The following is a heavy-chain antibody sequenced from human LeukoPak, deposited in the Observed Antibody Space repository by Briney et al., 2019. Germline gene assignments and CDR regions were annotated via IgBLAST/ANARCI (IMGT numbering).Heavy chain of an antibody. D-gene: IGHD3-22*01. Sequence: GASVKVSCKASGYTFTSYYMHWVRQAPGQGLEWMGITNPSGGSTSYAQKFQGRVTMTRDTSTSTVYMELSSLRSEDTAVYYCARERHSSGYYVEAFDIWGQGTMVTVSS. CDR2: TNPSGGST. J-gene: IGHJ3*02. CDR1: GYTFTSYY. V-gene: IGHV1-46*01. CDR3: ARERHSSGYYVEAFDI.